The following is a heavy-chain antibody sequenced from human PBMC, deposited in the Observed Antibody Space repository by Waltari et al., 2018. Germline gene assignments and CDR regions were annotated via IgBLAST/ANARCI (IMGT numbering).Heavy chain of an antibody. CDR2: IYYSGST. V-gene: IGHV4-59*01. D-gene: IGHD1-26*01. CDR1: GGSISSYY. Sequence: QVQLQESGPGLVKPSETLSLTCTVSGGSISSYYWRWIRQPPGKGLEWIGYIYYSGSTNYNPSLKSRVTISVDTSKNQFSLKLSSVTAADTAVYYCARDGIVGATPPDDAFDIWGQGTMVTVSS. CDR3: ARDGIVGATPPDDAFDI. J-gene: IGHJ3*02.